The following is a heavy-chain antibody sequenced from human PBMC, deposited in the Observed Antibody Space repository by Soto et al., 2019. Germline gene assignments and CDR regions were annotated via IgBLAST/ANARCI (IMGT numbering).Heavy chain of an antibody. CDR2: ISGSVGST. V-gene: IGHV3-23*01. CDR1: GFIFSDHG. J-gene: IGHJ4*02. CDR3: AKDRTIASRTFDS. Sequence: EVQLLESGGGFVQPGGSLRLSCTASGFIFSDHGMHWVRQAPGKGLEWVASISGSVGSTFYADSVKGRFTISRDNYLNALDLQLNSLRAEDTAVYYFAKDRTIASRTFDSWGQGALVTVSS. D-gene: IGHD6-6*01.